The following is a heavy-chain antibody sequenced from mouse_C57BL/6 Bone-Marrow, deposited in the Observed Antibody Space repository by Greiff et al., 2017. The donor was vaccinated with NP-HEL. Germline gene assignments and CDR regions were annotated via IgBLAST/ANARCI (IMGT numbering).Heavy chain of an antibody. J-gene: IGHJ3*01. V-gene: IGHV10-1*01. CDR3: VRLGDRFAY. CDR2: IRSESNNYAT. CDR1: GFSFNTYA. Sequence: EVKLVESGGGLVQPKGSLKLSCAASGFSFNTYAMNWVRQAPGKGLEWVARIRSESNNYATYYADSVKDRFTISRDDSESMLYLQMNNLKTEDTAMYYCVRLGDRFAYWGQGTLVTVSA.